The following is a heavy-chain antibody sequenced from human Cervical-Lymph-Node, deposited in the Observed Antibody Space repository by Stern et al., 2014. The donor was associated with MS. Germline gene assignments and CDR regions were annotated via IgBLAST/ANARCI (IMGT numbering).Heavy chain of an antibody. D-gene: IGHD1-14*01. Sequence: VQLVESGPGLVKPSETLSLTCAVSGVSVSTTAYHWSWVRQPPGKGLEWIGHVLNGVTINYNPSLRSRVAISLDMSKNEVSLKLTSVTAADTAVYYCARGPDNRKLGYWGQGTLVSVSS. CDR2: VLNGVTI. J-gene: IGHJ4*02. CDR3: ARGPDNRKLGY. CDR1: GVSVSTTAYH. V-gene: IGHV4-61*08.